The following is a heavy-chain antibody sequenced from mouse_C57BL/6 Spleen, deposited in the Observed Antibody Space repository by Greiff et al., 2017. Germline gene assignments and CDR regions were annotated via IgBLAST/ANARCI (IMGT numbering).Heavy chain of an antibody. D-gene: IGHD1-1*01. Sequence: MLVESGGGLVKPGGSLKLSCAASGFTFSSYAMSWVRQTPEKRLEWVATISDGGSYTYYPDNVQGRFTISRDNAKNNLYLQRSHLKAEDTAMYYCANYYDWYFDVWGTGTTVTVSS. J-gene: IGHJ1*03. CDR3: ANYYDWYFDV. CDR1: GFTFSSYA. CDR2: ISDGGSYT. V-gene: IGHV5-4*03.